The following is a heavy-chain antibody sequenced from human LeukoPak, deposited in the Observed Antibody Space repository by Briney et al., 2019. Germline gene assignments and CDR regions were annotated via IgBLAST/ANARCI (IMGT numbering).Heavy chain of an antibody. V-gene: IGHV4-39*07. CDR2: INHSGST. J-gene: IGHJ2*01. CDR1: GGSISSSSYY. CDR3: ARKPLMVRGVSSIDL. D-gene: IGHD3-10*01. Sequence: SETLSLTCTVSGGSISSSSYYWSWIRQPPGKGLEWIGEINHSGSTNYNPSLKSRVTISVDTSKNQFSLKLSSVTAADTAVYYCARKPLMVRGVSSIDLWGRGTLVTVSS.